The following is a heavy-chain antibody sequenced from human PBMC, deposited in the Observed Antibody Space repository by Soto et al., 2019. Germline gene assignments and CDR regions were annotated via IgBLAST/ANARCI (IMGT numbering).Heavy chain of an antibody. J-gene: IGHJ4*01. CDR1: GFTFSSYA. V-gene: IGHV3-23*01. D-gene: IGHD1-1*01. CDR3: ANSSKPGTISI. CDR2: ISGSGGST. Sequence: EVQLLESGGGLVQPGGSLRLSCAASGFTFSSYAMSWVRQAPGKGLEWVLAISGSGGSTYYADSVKGRFTISRDNSKNTLDLQMNSLIAEDTGVYYCANSSKPGTISIWGQGTLVTGS.